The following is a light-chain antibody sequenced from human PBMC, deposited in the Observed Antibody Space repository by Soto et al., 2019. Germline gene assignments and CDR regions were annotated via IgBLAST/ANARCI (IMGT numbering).Light chain of an antibody. V-gene: IGLV4-69*01. Sequence: QPVLTQSPSASASLGASVKLTCTLSSGHSNYAIAWHQQQSEKGPWYLMKLNSDGSHSKGDGIPDRFSGSSSGAERYLTISSLQSEDEADYYCQTWVSGIVVFGGGTKVTVL. CDR2: LNSDGSH. CDR1: SGHSNYA. CDR3: QTWVSGIVV. J-gene: IGLJ2*01.